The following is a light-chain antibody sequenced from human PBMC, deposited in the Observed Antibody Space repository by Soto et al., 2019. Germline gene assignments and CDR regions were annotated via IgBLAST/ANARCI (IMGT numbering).Light chain of an antibody. CDR3: QQYGSSPPIT. CDR2: GAS. V-gene: IGKV3-20*01. CDR1: QSISSSY. J-gene: IGKJ5*01. Sequence: EIVLTQSPGTLSLSPGERATLSCRASQSISSSYLAWYQQKPGQAPRLLIYGASNRATGIPDRFSGSGSGTDFTLTIRTLEAEDFAVYYCQQYGSSPPITFGQGTRLEIK.